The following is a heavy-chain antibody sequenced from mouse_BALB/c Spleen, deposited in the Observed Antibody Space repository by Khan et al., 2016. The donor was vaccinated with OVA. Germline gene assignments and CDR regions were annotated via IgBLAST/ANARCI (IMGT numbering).Heavy chain of an antibody. V-gene: IGHV5-6*01. CDR2: ISSGGHYT. CDR3: ARLAYDYNSKGLAY. J-gene: IGHJ3*01. D-gene: IGHD2-5*01. CDR1: GFTFSTYG. Sequence: EVELVESGGDLVKPGGSLKLSCAASGFTFSTYGMSWVRQTPDMRLEWVATISSGGHYTYYPDSVKGRFTISRDNAKNTLYLQMSSLKSEDTAIYYCARLAYDYNSKGLAYWGQGTLVTVSA.